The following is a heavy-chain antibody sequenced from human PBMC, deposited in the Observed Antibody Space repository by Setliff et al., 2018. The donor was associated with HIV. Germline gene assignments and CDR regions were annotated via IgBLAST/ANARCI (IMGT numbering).Heavy chain of an antibody. V-gene: IGHV4-39*07. D-gene: IGHD3-22*01. CDR2: IYYSGST. J-gene: IGHJ6*02. CDR3: ARSRTSSGYYGVTGYGMDV. CDR1: GGSISSNNYY. Sequence: PSETLSLTCTVSGGSISSNNYYWGWIRQPPGKGLEWIGNIYYSGSTYYTPSLKSRVTISVATSKNQFSLKLNSVTTADTAVYYCARSRTSSGYYGVTGYGMDVWGQGTTVTVSS.